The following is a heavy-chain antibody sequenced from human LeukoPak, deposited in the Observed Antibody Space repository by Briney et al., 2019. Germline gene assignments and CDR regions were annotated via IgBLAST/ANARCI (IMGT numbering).Heavy chain of an antibody. Sequence: VASVKVSCKASGYTFTSYYMHWVRQAPGQGLEWMGIINPSGGSTSYAQKFQGRVTMTRDMSTSTVYMELSSLRSEDTAVYYCARGYCTNGVCYTFDYWGQGTLVTVSS. V-gene: IGHV1-46*01. CDR2: INPSGGST. D-gene: IGHD2-8*01. CDR3: ARGYCTNGVCYTFDY. J-gene: IGHJ4*02. CDR1: GYTFTSYY.